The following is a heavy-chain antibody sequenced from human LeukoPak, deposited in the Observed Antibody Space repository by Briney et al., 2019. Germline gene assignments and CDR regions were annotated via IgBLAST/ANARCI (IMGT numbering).Heavy chain of an antibody. V-gene: IGHV3-30*04. J-gene: IGHJ4*02. CDR3: ALTVIGVVYYFDN. Sequence: GGSLRLSCAASGFTFNDYAMHWVRQAPGKGLEWVAVISHDGTNKYYAESMRGRFTISRDNSRNTLYLYMNSLRDADTAVYYCALTVIGVVYYFDNWGQGTLVTVSS. D-gene: IGHD2-21*01. CDR2: ISHDGTNK. CDR1: GFTFNDYA.